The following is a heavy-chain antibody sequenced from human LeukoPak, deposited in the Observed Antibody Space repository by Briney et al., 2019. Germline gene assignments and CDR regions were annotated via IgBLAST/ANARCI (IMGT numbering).Heavy chain of an antibody. CDR2: ISSSSSYI. D-gene: IGHD3-22*01. CDR3: AKDTYYYDSSGHGY. J-gene: IGHJ4*02. Sequence: PGGSLRLSCAASGFTLSSYSMNWVRQAPGKGLEWVSSISSSSSYIYYADSVKGRFTISRDNAKNSLYLQMNSLRAEDTAVYYCAKDTYYYDSSGHGYWGQGTLVTVSS. V-gene: IGHV3-21*04. CDR1: GFTLSSYS.